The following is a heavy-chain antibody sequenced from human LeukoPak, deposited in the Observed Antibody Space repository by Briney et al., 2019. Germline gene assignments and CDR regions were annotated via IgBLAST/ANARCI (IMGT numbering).Heavy chain of an antibody. J-gene: IGHJ6*03. D-gene: IGHD3-22*01. V-gene: IGHV4-39*01. CDR3: ARGLRDEERHYGYYYMDV. Sequence: SETLSLTCTVSGGSISTSAYYWDWIRQPPGKGLEWIGTIYYTGSTYYNSFLKSRVTMSVDTSTNQFSLKLNSVTAADTAVYYCARGLRDEERHYGYYYMDVWGKGTTVTVSS. CDR1: GGSISTSAYY. CDR2: IYYTGST.